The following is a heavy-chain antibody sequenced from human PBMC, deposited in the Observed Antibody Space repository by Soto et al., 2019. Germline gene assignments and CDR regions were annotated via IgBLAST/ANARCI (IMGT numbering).Heavy chain of an antibody. V-gene: IGHV1-2*04. CDR1: GYTFTDYY. CDR2: INPDRGDT. Sequence: ASVKVSCKASGYTFTDYYMHWVRQAPGQGLEWMGWINPDRGDTNYAPKFQGWVTMTRDTSITTAYMELSRLKSDDTAVYYCARDGAGNLPSLGYYYYGMDVWGQGTTVTVS. J-gene: IGHJ6*02. CDR3: ARDGAGNLPSLGYYYYGMDV. D-gene: IGHD6-19*01.